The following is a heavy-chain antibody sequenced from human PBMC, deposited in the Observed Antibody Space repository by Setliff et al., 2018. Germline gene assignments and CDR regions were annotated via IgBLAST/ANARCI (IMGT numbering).Heavy chain of an antibody. CDR2: INNDGSST. CDR1: GFTFSSHW. Sequence: GGSLRLSCAAAGFTFSSHWMHWVRQAPGKRLMWVSRINNDGSSTTYEDSVKGRFTISRDNSKNTLSLQMNSLRAEDTAVYYCAKDGAYNDFLTGYNFYYDMDVWGQGTTVTVS. D-gene: IGHD3-9*01. J-gene: IGHJ6*02. CDR3: AKDGAYNDFLTGYNFYYDMDV. V-gene: IGHV3-74*01.